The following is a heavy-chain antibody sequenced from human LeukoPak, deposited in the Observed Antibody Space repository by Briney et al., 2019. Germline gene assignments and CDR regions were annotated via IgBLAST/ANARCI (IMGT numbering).Heavy chain of an antibody. V-gene: IGHV3-7*02. Sequence: GGSLRLSCAASGFTFSSYWMSWVRQAPGKGLEWVANINQDGSQKYYADSVKGRFIISRDNAKNTLYLQMSSLRAEDTAVYFCARSMTGAYFDYWGQGTLVPVSS. CDR3: ARSMTGAYFDY. J-gene: IGHJ4*02. D-gene: IGHD1-20*01. CDR1: GFTFSSYW. CDR2: INQDGSQK.